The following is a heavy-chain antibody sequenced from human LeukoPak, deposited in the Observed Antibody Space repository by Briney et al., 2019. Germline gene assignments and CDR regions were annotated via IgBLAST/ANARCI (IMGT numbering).Heavy chain of an antibody. CDR2: INPNSGGT. D-gene: IGHD3-16*01. J-gene: IGHJ4*02. Sequence: ASVKVSCKASGYTFSGYYMHWVRQAPGQGLEWMGWINPNSGGTKYVQKFQGRVTMTRDTSISTAYMELSRLRSDDTAVYYCASGSLASYFDHWGQGTLVTVSS. CDR3: ASGSLASYFDH. V-gene: IGHV1-2*02. CDR1: GYTFSGYY.